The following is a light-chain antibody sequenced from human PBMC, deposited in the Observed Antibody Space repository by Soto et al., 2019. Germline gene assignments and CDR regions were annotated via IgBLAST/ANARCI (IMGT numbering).Light chain of an antibody. V-gene: IGKV3-20*01. CDR2: AAS. CDR1: QSIGLA. CDR3: QLYGNSLFT. J-gene: IGKJ4*01. Sequence: EVGLTQSPATLSLTPGERATLSCRASQSIGLAIAWYQHKPGQAPRLLIYAASSRATGIPDRFSGRGSGTDFTLTISRLEPEDIAVYYCQLYGNSLFTFGGGTKAAIK.